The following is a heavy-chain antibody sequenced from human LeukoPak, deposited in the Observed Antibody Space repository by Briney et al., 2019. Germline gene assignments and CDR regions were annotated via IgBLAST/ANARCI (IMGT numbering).Heavy chain of an antibody. J-gene: IGHJ4*02. D-gene: IGHD4-17*01. CDR3: ARLPLDGDYDY. Sequence: SETLSLTCTVSGGSISSSSYYWGWIRQPPGKGLEWIGNIYHSGSTYYNPSLKSRVTISVDTSKNQFSLKLSSVTAADTAVYYCARLPLDGDYDYWGQGTLVTVSS. CDR2: IYHSGST. V-gene: IGHV4-39*07. CDR1: GGSISSSSYY.